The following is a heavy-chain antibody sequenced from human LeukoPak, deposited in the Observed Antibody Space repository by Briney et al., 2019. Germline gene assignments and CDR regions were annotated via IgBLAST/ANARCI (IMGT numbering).Heavy chain of an antibody. J-gene: IGHJ4*02. D-gene: IGHD6-13*01. CDR2: IYTSGST. CDR3: ARTLPTGTAAGTFDY. V-gene: IGHV4-61*02. CDR1: GGSISSGSYY. Sequence: PSQTLSLTCTVSGGSISSGSYYWSWIRQPAGKGLEWIGRIYTSGSTNYNPSLKSRVIISVDTSKNQFSLKLSSVTAADTAVYYCARTLPTGTAAGTFDYWGQGTLVTVSS.